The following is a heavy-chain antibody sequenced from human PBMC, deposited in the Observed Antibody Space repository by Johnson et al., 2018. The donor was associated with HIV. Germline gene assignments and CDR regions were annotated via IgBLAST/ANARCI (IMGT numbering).Heavy chain of an antibody. CDR1: GLTFSSYW. CDR2: IKQDGSEK. J-gene: IGHJ3*02. Sequence: VQLVESGGGLVQPGGSLRLSCAASGLTFSSYWMSWVRQAPGKGLEWVANIKQDGSEKYYVDSVKGRFTISRDNAKNSLYLQMNSLRAEDTAVYYCAKDYYDSSGDAFDIWGQGTMVTVSS. CDR3: AKDYYDSSGDAFDI. V-gene: IGHV3-7*01. D-gene: IGHD3-22*01.